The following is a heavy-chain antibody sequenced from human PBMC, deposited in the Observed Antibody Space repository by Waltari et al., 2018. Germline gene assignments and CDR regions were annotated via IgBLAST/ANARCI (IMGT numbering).Heavy chain of an antibody. CDR1: GCSISSSSYY. CDR3: ARIAAAGIDY. D-gene: IGHD6-13*01. CDR2: IYYSGST. J-gene: IGHJ4*02. V-gene: IGHV4-39*01. Sequence: QLQLQQWGAGLLMPSEPLSLTCTVSGCSISSSSYYWGWIRQPPGKGLEWIGSIYYSGSTYYNPSLKSRVTISVDTSKNQFSLKLSSVTAADTAVYYCARIAAAGIDYWGQGTLVTVSS.